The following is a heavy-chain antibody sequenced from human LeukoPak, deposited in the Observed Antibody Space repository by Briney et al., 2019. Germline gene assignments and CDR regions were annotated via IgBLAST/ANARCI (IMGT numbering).Heavy chain of an antibody. V-gene: IGHV4-34*01. J-gene: IGHJ4*02. D-gene: IGHD3-16*02. CDR3: ARGPIWGNYRYTGY. Sequence: SETLSLTCAVYGGSFSGYYWSWIRQPPGKGLEWIGEINHSGSTNYNPSLKSRVTISVDTSKNQFSLKLSSVTAADTAVYYCARGPIWGNYRYTGYWGQGTLVTVSS. CDR1: GGSFSGYY. CDR2: INHSGST.